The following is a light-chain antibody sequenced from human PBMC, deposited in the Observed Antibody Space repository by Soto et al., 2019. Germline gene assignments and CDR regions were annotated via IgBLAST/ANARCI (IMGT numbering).Light chain of an antibody. CDR1: QGISNY. CDR2: VAS. CDR3: QQLTNFRFT. J-gene: IGKJ2*01. V-gene: IGKV1-27*01. Sequence: DIQMTQSPSSLSASVGDRVTITCRASQGISNYLAWYQQKPGKVPKVLIYVASALQSGVPSRFSGSGSGRDFTLTISSLQPEDVATYYCQQLTNFRFTFGQGTKLDIK.